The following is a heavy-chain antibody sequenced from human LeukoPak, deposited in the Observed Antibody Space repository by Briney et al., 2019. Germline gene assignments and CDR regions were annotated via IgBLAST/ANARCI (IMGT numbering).Heavy chain of an antibody. J-gene: IGHJ4*02. CDR1: GAYISNGDYY. Sequence: SQTLSLTCTISGAYISNGDYYWTWIRQPAGKGLEWIGRIHTSGRTYYNSSLNSRVSISLEFSKNQFSLTLKSVTAADTAIYYCTRVRPPTTSDYWGQGTLVIVSS. CDR2: IHTSGRT. CDR3: TRVRPPTTSDY. V-gene: IGHV4-61*02. D-gene: IGHD1-26*01.